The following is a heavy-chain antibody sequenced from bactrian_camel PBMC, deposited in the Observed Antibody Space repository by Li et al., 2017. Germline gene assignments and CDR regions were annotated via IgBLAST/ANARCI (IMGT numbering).Heavy chain of an antibody. CDR2: INSGGGST. V-gene: IGHV3S31*01. J-gene: IGHJ6*01. CDR3: ARRVDYSGYHHPSP. D-gene: IGHD2*01. Sequence: DVQLVESGGGLVQPGGSLRLSCAASGFTFSSSAMSWVRQVPGKGLGWVSGINSGGGSTFYADSVKGRFTISRDNAKNLLYLQMNSLKIEDTAMYYCARRVDYSGYHHPSPWGQGTQVTVS. CDR1: GFTFSSSA.